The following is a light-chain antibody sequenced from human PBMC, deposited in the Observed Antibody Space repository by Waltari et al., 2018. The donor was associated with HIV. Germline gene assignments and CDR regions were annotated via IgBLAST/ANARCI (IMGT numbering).Light chain of an antibody. V-gene: IGLV2-11*01. CDR1: SSDVGGYNY. CDR3: CSYAGSYTFV. CDR2: DVS. Sequence: QSALTQPRSVSGSPGQSVTISCTGTSSDVGGYNYVSWYQQHPGEAPNLMIYDVSKRPSGVPDRFAGSKSGNTASLTISGRQAEDEADYYCCSYAGSYTFVFGTGTKVTVL. J-gene: IGLJ1*01.